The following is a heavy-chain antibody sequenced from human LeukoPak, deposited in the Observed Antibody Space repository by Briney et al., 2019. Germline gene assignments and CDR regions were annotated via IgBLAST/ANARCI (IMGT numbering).Heavy chain of an antibody. CDR3: ARDINYGMDV. CDR1: GFTFSNHA. V-gene: IGHV3-74*03. J-gene: IGHJ6*02. CDR2: IKHDGSGT. Sequence: GGSLRLSCAASGFTFSNHAMSWVRQAPGKGLEWVSRIKHDGSGTTYADSVKGRFTISRDNAKNTVYLHMNSLRAEDTAVYYCARDINYGMDVWGQGTTVTVSS.